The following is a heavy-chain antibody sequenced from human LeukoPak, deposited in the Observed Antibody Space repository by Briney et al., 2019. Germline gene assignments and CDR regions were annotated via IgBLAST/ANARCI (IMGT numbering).Heavy chain of an antibody. CDR1: GYSFTGYY. CDR2: INSNSGGT. V-gene: IGHV1-2*02. CDR3: ATATLVGATSSP. D-gene: IGHD1-26*01. Sequence: ASVKVSCKASGYSFTGYYIHWVRQAPGQGLEWMGWINSNSGGTNYAQKFQGRVTMTRDTSISTAYMELSRLRSDDAAVYYCATATLVGATSSPWGQGTLVTVSS. J-gene: IGHJ5*02.